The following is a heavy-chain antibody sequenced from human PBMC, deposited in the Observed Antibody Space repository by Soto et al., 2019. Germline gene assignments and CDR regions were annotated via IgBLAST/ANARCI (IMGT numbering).Heavy chain of an antibody. Sequence: QVQLVQSGAEVKKPGASVKVSCKASGYTFTSYGISWVRQAPGQGLEWMGWISAYNGNTNYAQKLQGRVTMTTDTSTSTAYMELRSLRSDDTAVYYCARAYYCISTSRYAGDYYGMDVWGQGTTVTVSS. CDR1: GYTFTSYG. CDR3: ARAYYCISTSRYAGDYYGMDV. V-gene: IGHV1-18*01. CDR2: ISAYNGNT. J-gene: IGHJ6*02. D-gene: IGHD2-2*01.